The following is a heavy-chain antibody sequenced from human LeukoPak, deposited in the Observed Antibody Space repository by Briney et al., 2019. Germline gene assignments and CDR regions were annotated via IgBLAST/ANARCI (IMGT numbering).Heavy chain of an antibody. CDR3: ATSPLWFGDVDY. CDR2: FDPEDGET. V-gene: IGHV1-24*01. D-gene: IGHD3-10*01. CDR1: GYTLTGLS. J-gene: IGHJ4*02. Sequence: EASVKVSCKVSGYTLTGLSMHWVRQAPGKGLEWMGGFDPEDGETIYAQKFQGRVTMTEDTSTDTAYMELSSLRSEDTAVYYCATSPLWFGDVDYWGQGTLVTVSS.